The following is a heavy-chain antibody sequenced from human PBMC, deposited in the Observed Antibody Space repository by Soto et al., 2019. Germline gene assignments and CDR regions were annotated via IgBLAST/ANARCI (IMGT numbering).Heavy chain of an antibody. CDR2: IYPGDSDI. CDR1: GFSFTNYW. V-gene: IGHV5-51*01. J-gene: IGHJ4*02. Sequence: GESLKISCKGSGFSFTNYWIGWVRQMPGKGLEWMGDIYPGDSDIRYSPSFRGQVTISADKSITTVYLQLNSLKSEDTAVYYCARGRVSWSGTSPYYFDAWGQGTLVTVSS. D-gene: IGHD3-3*01. CDR3: ARGRVSWSGTSPYYFDA.